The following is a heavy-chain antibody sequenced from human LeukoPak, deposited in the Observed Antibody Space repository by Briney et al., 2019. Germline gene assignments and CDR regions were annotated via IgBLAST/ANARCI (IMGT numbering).Heavy chain of an antibody. V-gene: IGHV4-34*01. CDR3: ARRSYYDSSGYYGY. CDR2: INHSGST. Sequence: SETLSLTCAVYGGSFSGYCWSWIRQPPGKGLEWIGEINHSGSTNYNPSLKSRVTISVDTSKNQFSLKLSSVTAADTAVYYCARRSYYDSSGYYGYWGQGTLVTVSS. CDR1: GGSFSGYC. D-gene: IGHD3-22*01. J-gene: IGHJ4*02.